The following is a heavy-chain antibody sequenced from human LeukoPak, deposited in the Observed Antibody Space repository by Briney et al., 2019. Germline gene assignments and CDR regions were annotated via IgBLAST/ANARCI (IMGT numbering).Heavy chain of an antibody. Sequence: GGSLRLSCAASGFTFSSCWMSWVRQAPGKGLEWVANIKQDGSEKYYVDSVKGRFTISRDNAKNSLYLQMNSLRAEDTAVYYCARVCSGGSCYCDWGQGTLVTVSS. J-gene: IGHJ4*02. CDR1: GFTFSSCW. CDR3: ARVCSGGSCYCD. D-gene: IGHD2-15*01. V-gene: IGHV3-7*01. CDR2: IKQDGSEK.